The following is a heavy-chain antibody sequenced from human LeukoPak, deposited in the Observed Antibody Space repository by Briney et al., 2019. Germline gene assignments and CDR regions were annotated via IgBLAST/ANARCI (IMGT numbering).Heavy chain of an antibody. V-gene: IGHV4-4*07. D-gene: IGHD4-17*01. CDR1: GGSISSYY. Sequence: SSETLSLTCTVSGGSISSYYWSWIRQPAGKGLEWIGRIYTSGSTNYNPSLKSRVTMSVDTSKNQFSLKLSSVTAADTAVYYCARGPPDYGDYYFDYWGQGTLVTVSS. CDR3: ARGPPDYGDYYFDY. CDR2: IYTSGST. J-gene: IGHJ4*02.